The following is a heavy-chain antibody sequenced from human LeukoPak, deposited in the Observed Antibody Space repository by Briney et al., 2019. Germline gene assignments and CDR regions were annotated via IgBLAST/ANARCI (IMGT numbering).Heavy chain of an antibody. CDR3: ARGNYDYVWGSYDGGDAFDI. CDR2: IYTSGST. CDR1: GGSISSYY. Sequence: SETLSITCTVSGGSISSYYWGWIRQPAGKGLEWIGRIYTSGSTNYNPSLKSRVTMSVDTSKNQFSLKLSSVTAADTAVYYCARGNYDYVWGSYDGGDAFDIWGQGTMVTVSS. D-gene: IGHD3-16*01. V-gene: IGHV4-4*07. J-gene: IGHJ3*02.